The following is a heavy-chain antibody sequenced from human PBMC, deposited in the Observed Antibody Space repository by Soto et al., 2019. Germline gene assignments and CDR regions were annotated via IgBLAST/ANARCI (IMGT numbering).Heavy chain of an antibody. D-gene: IGHD6-13*01. CDR2: ISYDGSNK. CDR3: ARTAAAGGYYFDY. Sequence: GGSLRLSCAASGFTFSNYAMHWVRQAPGKGLEWVAVISYDGSNKYYADSVKGRFTISRDNSKNTLYLQMNSLRAEDTAVYYCARTAAAGGYYFDYWGQGTLVTVSS. CDR1: GFTFSNYA. V-gene: IGHV3-30*04. J-gene: IGHJ4*02.